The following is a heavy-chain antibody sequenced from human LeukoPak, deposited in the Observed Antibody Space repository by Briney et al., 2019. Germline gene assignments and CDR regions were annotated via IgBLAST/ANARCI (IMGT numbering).Heavy chain of an antibody. CDR2: INTDGTTT. Sequence: GGSLRLSCVDSEFTFSTYWMHWVRQAPGEGPVWVSRINTDGTTTNYADSVKGRFTISRDNAKNSVYLQMNSLRAEDTALYYCARGSGSSWYFYFDYWGQGTLVTVSS. D-gene: IGHD6-13*01. CDR3: ARGSGSSWYFYFDY. V-gene: IGHV3-74*01. J-gene: IGHJ4*02. CDR1: EFTFSTYW.